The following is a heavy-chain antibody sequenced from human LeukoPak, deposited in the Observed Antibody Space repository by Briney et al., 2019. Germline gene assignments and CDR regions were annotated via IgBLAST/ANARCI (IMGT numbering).Heavy chain of an antibody. J-gene: IGHJ4*02. CDR2: IYHSGST. CDR3: ARDGEAYYDFWSGYYSQDFDY. Sequence: PSETLSLTCAVSGYSISSGYYWGWLRQPPGKGLEWIGSIYHSGSTYYNPSLKSRVTISVDTSKNQFSLKLSSVTAADTAVYYCARDGEAYYDFWSGYYSQDFDYWGQGTLVTVSS. D-gene: IGHD3-3*01. V-gene: IGHV4-38-2*02. CDR1: GYSISSGYY.